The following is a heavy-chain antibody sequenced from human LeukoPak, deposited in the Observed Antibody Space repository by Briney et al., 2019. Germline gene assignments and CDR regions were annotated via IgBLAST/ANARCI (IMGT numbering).Heavy chain of an antibody. V-gene: IGHV4-39*07. CDR1: GVSISSSNSY. D-gene: IGHD6-6*01. CDR2: IYYSGST. J-gene: IGHJ4*02. Sequence: SETLSLTCTVSGVSISSSNSYWGWIRQPPGKGLEWIGSIYYSGSTYYNPSLKSRVTISVDTSKNQFSLKLSSVTAADTAVYYCARDGVLGIAARSWFDFWGQGTLVTVSS. CDR3: ARDGVLGIAARSWFDF.